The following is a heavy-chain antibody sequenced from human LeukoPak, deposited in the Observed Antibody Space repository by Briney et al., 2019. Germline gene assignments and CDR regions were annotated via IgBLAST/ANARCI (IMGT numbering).Heavy chain of an antibody. CDR3: ARAQSGSYDVDWFDP. V-gene: IGHV5-10-1*01. CDR1: GYSFTSYW. Sequence: GESLRISCKGSGYSFTSYWISWVRQMPGKGLEWMGRIDPSDSYTNYSPSFQGRVTISADKSISTAYLQWSSLKASDTAMYYCARAQSGSYDVDWFDPWGQGTLVTVSS. J-gene: IGHJ5*02. D-gene: IGHD1-26*01. CDR2: IDPSDSYT.